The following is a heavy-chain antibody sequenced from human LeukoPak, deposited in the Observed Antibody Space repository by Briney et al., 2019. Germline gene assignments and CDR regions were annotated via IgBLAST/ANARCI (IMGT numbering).Heavy chain of an antibody. CDR1: GFTVSSNY. D-gene: IGHD3-9*01. CDR2: IYSGGST. Sequence: PGGSLRLSCAASGFTVSSNYMSWVRQAPGKGLEWVSVIYSGGSTYYADSVKGRFITSRDNAKNSLYLQMNSLRAEDTAVYYCAGSVLTGYPNFDYWGQGTLVTVSS. V-gene: IGHV3-53*01. CDR3: AGSVLTGYPNFDY. J-gene: IGHJ4*02.